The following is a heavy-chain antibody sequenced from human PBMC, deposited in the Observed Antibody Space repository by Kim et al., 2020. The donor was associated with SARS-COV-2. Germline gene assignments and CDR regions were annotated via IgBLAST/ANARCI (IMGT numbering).Heavy chain of an antibody. V-gene: IGHV3-30-3*01. CDR3: ARDGPDYDILTGYYPSTPGHEGMDV. J-gene: IGHJ6*02. CDR1: GFTFSSYA. D-gene: IGHD3-9*01. CDR2: ISYDGSNK. Sequence: GGSLRLSCAASGFTFSSYAMHWVRQAPGKGLEWVAVISYDGSNKYYADSVKGRFTISRDNSKNTLYLQMNSLRAEDTAVYYCARDGPDYDILTGYYPSTPGHEGMDVWGQGTTVTVSS.